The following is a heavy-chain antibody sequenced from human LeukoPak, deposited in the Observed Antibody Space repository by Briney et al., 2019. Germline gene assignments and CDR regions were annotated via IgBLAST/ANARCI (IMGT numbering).Heavy chain of an antibody. J-gene: IGHJ4*02. V-gene: IGHV3-53*01. D-gene: IGHD2-21*02. CDR1: GFTVSSNY. CDR3: ARLRVTGIDY. Sequence: GGSLRLSCAASGFTVSSNYMSWVRQTPGKGLEWVSTISSGGRTYYADSVKGRFTISRDNSKNTLYLQMNSLRAEDTAVYYCARLRVTGIDYWGQGTLVTVSS. CDR2: ISSGGRT.